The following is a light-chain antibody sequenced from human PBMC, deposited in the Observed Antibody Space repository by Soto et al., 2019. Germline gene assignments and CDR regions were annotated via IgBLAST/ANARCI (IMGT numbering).Light chain of an antibody. CDR2: EVT. V-gene: IGLV2-14*01. J-gene: IGLJ2*01. CDR1: SSDVGGYKY. CDR3: SSYTSSSTLV. Sequence: QSALTQPASVSGSPGQSITISCTGTSSDVGGYKYVSWYQHHPGKAPKLMIYEVTDRPSGVSIRFSGSRSGNTASLTISGLQAEDEAEYYCSSYTSSSTLVFGGRTKRTAL.